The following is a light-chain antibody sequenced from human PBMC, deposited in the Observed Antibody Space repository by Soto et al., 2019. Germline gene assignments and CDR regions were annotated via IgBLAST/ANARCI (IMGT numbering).Light chain of an antibody. V-gene: IGLV1-40*01. J-gene: IGLJ3*02. Sequence: QSVLTQPPSVSGAPGQRGTISCTGSSSYTGAGYDVHWYQQLPGTAPKLLIYANSNRPSGVPDRFSGSKSGTSASLAITGLQAEDEADYYCQSYDSSLSGWVFGGGTKLTV. CDR3: QSYDSSLSGWV. CDR2: ANS. CDR1: SSYTGAGYD.